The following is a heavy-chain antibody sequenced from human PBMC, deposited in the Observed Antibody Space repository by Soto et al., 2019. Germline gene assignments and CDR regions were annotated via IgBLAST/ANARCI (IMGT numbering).Heavy chain of an antibody. Sequence: ASVKVSCKASGYTFTSYGISWVRQAPGQGLEWMGWISAYNGNTNYAQKLQGRVTMTTDTSKSTAYMELRRLRSDDTAVYYCVSAAVTGTAGLDFWGQGTQVTVSS. CDR1: GYTFTSYG. D-gene: IGHD6-19*01. CDR2: ISAYNGNT. J-gene: IGHJ4*02. CDR3: VSAAVTGTAGLDF. V-gene: IGHV1-18*04.